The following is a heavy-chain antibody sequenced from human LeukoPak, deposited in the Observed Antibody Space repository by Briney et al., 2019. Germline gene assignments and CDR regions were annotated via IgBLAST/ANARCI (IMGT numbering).Heavy chain of an antibody. V-gene: IGHV4-30-4*08. J-gene: IGHJ5*02. D-gene: IGHD3-22*01. Sequence: PSETLSLTCTVSGGSISSGDYYWSWIRQPPGKGLEWIGYIYYSGSTYYNPSLKSRVTISADTSKNQFSLKLSSVTAADTAVYYCARDKGHYYDSSGLQGFDPWGQGTLVTVSS. CDR3: ARDKGHYYDSSGLQGFDP. CDR2: IYYSGST. CDR1: GGSISSGDYY.